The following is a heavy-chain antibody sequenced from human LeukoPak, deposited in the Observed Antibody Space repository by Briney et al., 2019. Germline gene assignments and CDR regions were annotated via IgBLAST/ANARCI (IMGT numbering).Heavy chain of an antibody. D-gene: IGHD2-2*01. CDR1: GGSISSYY. Sequence: PSETLSLTCIVSGGSISSYYWSWIRQPPGKGLEWIGYIYCSGSTNYNPSLKSRVTISVDTSKNQFSLKLSSVTAADTAVYYCARAPGYCSSTSCYAPRAFDYWGQGTLVTVSS. J-gene: IGHJ4*02. CDR2: IYCSGST. CDR3: ARAPGYCSSTSCYAPRAFDY. V-gene: IGHV4-59*01.